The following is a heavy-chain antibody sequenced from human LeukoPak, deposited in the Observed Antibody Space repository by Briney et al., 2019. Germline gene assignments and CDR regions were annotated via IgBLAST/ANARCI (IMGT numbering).Heavy chain of an antibody. J-gene: IGHJ4*02. CDR3: ARDGRTQKRFGELFRVAFDS. D-gene: IGHD3-10*01. V-gene: IGHV4-39*07. CDR2: IYYSGST. CDR1: GGSINNENYF. Sequence: PSETLSLTCSVSGGSINNENYFWGWIRQSPGKGLEWVGSIYYSGSTIYNPSLESRVSISVDTSKKQFSLTLTSVTAEDTAVYFCARDGRTQKRFGELFRVAFDSWSQGTLVTVSS.